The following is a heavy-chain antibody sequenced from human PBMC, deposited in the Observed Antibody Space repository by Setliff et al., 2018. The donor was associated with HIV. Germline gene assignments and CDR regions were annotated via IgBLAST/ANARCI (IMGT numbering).Heavy chain of an antibody. Sequence: SSETLSLTCAVYGGSFSAYYWTWIRQPPGKGLEWIGEISHGGSTSYNPSLKSRVTISLDTSKNQFSLNLTSVTAADTAVYYCARLGEFWSQGSPVTVSS. CDR3: ARLGEF. CDR1: GGSFSAYY. D-gene: IGHD3-16*01. J-gene: IGHJ4*02. V-gene: IGHV4-34*01. CDR2: ISHGGST.